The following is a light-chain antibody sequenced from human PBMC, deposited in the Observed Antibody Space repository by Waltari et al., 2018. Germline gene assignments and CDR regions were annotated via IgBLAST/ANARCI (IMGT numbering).Light chain of an antibody. V-gene: IGLV3-21*04. CDR3: HVWDSSSDRWDV. Sequence: SHVLTQPPSVSVAPGKTARITCGGNNIGSNSVHWYQQKPGQAPVLVMYDDSDRPSGIAERFSGSYSGNTATEGMSGVEAGDEADYYCHVWDSSSDRWDVCGAGSKVTVL. CDR1: NIGSNS. J-gene: IGLJ1*01. CDR2: DDS.